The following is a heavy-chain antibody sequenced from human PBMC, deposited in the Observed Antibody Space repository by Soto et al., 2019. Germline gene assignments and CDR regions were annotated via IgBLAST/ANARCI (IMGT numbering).Heavy chain of an antibody. CDR1: GYTFTSYA. CDR3: ARTQYGSFDY. CDR2: INAGNGNT. Sequence: QVQLVQSGAEVKKPGASVKVSCKASGYTFTSYAMHWVRQAPGQRLEWMGWINAGNGNTKYSQKFQGRVTITRDTSAITAYMELSSLRSEDTAVYYCARTQYGSFDYWGRGTLVTVCS. J-gene: IGHJ4*02. V-gene: IGHV1-3*01. D-gene: IGHD2-2*01.